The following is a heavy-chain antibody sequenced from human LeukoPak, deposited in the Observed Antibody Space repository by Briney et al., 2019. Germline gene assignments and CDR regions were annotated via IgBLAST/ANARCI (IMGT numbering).Heavy chain of an antibody. CDR2: IYTSGST. CDR3: ARAGGTYYYDSSGYYRLRFDY. V-gene: IGHV4-4*07. Sequence: PSETLSLTCTVSGGSISSYYWSWIRQPAGKGLEWIGRIYTSGSTNYNPSLKSRVTMSVDTSKNQFSLKLSSVTAADTAVYYCARAGGTYYYDSSGYYRLRFDYWGQGTLVTVSS. D-gene: IGHD3-22*01. CDR1: GGSISSYY. J-gene: IGHJ4*02.